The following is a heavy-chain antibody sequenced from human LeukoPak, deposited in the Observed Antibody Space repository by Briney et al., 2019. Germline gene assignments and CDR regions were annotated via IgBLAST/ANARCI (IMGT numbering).Heavy chain of an antibody. CDR1: GFTFSSYS. CDR2: ISSSSSYI. CDR3: ARTYDILTGPFDY. D-gene: IGHD3-9*01. V-gene: IGHV3-21*01. J-gene: IGHJ4*02. Sequence: GGSLRLSCAASGFTFSSYSMNWVRQAPGKGLEWVLSISSSSSYIYYADSVKGRFTISRDNAKNSLYLQMNSLRAEDTAVYYCARTYDILTGPFDYWGQGTLVTVSS.